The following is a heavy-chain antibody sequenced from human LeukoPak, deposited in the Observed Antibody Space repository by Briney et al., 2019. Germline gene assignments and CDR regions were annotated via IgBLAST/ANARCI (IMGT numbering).Heavy chain of an antibody. D-gene: IGHD1-14*01. CDR1: GVSMTNYY. CDR3: ARQPGGTAAFDI. J-gene: IGHJ3*02. CDR2: SHNSGET. Sequence: PSETLSLTCTVSGVSMTNYYWSWIRQSPGEGLECIAYSHNSGETKYNPSLKSRITISVDTSKNEISLKLSSVTAADTAVYYCARQPGGTAAFDIWGQGTTVTVSA. V-gene: IGHV4-59*08.